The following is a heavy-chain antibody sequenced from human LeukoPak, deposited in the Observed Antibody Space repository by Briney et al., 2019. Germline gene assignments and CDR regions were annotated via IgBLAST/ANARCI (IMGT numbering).Heavy chain of an antibody. CDR3: AKVQDYDSSGYHYYFDY. D-gene: IGHD3-22*01. CDR2: ISSNGGST. CDR1: GFTFSSYA. Sequence: GGSLRLSCSASGFTFSSYAMHWVRQAPGKGLGYVSAISSNGGSTYYADSVKGRFTISRDNSKNTLYLQMNSLRAEDTAVYYCAKVQDYDSSGYHYYFDYWGQGTLVTVSS. J-gene: IGHJ4*02. V-gene: IGHV3-64*04.